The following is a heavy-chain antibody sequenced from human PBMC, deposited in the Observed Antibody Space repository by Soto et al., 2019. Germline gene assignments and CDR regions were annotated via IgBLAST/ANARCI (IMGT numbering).Heavy chain of an antibody. Sequence: LSLTCAASGFTFSSYAMSWVRQAPGKGLEWVSAISGSGGSTYYADSVKGRFTISRDNSKNTLYLQMNSLRAEDTAVYYCAKVLGSDYDILTGSNWFDPWGQGTLVTVSS. V-gene: IGHV3-23*01. D-gene: IGHD3-9*01. J-gene: IGHJ5*02. CDR1: GFTFSSYA. CDR2: ISGSGGST. CDR3: AKVLGSDYDILTGSNWFDP.